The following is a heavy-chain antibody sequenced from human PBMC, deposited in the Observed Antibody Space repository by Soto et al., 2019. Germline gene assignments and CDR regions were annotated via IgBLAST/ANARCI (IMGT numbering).Heavy chain of an antibody. Sequence: EVQMLESGGGLVHPGGSLRLSCAASGFTFSNYAMNWVRQAPGKGLEWVSSISGSGRNTYYADSVKGRLTISRDSSKNTLYLQMNSLRVEDTGVYYCVKDLNGSGSFTSYYHYGMDVWGQGTTVTVSS. J-gene: IGHJ6*02. D-gene: IGHD3-10*01. CDR1: GFTFSNYA. CDR3: VKDLNGSGSFTSYYHYGMDV. CDR2: ISGSGRNT. V-gene: IGHV3-23*01.